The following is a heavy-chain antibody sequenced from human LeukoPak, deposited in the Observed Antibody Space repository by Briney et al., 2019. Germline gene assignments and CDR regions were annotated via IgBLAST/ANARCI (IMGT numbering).Heavy chain of an antibody. Sequence: SETLSLTCTVSGGSIISYYWSWIRQPPGKGLEWIGYIYYSGSTNYNPSLKSRVTISVDTSKNQFSLKLSSVTAADTAVYYCARGGRSRGSMSFYYMDVWGKGATVTVSS. CDR3: ARGGRSRGSMSFYYMDV. V-gene: IGHV4-59*01. CDR1: GGSIISYY. CDR2: IYYSGST. D-gene: IGHD3-10*01. J-gene: IGHJ6*03.